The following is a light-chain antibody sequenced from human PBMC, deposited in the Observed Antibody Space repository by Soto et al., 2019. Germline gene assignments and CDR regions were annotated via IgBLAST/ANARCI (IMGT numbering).Light chain of an antibody. V-gene: IGLV2-8*01. CDR2: EVS. Sequence: QSVLTQPPSASGSPGQSVTISCTGTSSDVGGYNYVSWYQQHPGKAPKLMIYEVSKRPSGVPDRFSGCKSGNTASLTVSGLQAEDEADYYCSSYAGSNNPVVFGGGTKLNVL. CDR1: SSDVGGYNY. J-gene: IGLJ2*01. CDR3: SSYAGSNNPVV.